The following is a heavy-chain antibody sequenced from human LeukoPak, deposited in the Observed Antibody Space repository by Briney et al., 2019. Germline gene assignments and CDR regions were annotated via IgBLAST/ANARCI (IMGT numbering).Heavy chain of an antibody. CDR1: GGSISSSSYY. CDR2: IYYSGST. D-gene: IGHD5-18*01. J-gene: IGHJ4*02. Sequence: SETLSLTCTVSGGSISSSSYYWGWIRQPPGKGLEWIGSIYYSGSTNYNPSLKSRVTISVDTSKNQFSLKLSSVTAADTAVYYCARGRGYSQYEDYWGQGTLVTVSS. V-gene: IGHV4-39*07. CDR3: ARGRGYSQYEDY.